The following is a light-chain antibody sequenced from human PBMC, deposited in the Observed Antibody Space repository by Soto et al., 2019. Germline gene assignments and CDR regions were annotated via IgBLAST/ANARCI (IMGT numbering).Light chain of an antibody. V-gene: IGKV3-15*01. CDR1: QSVTSN. CDR3: QQYNNWPRWT. Sequence: EIVLTQSPATLSVSPGARATLSCRASQSVTSNLAWYQQKPGQAPRLLISGASTRATGIPARFSGSGSGTEFTLTISSLQSEDFAVYYCQQYNNWPRWTFGQGTKVEIK. J-gene: IGKJ1*01. CDR2: GAS.